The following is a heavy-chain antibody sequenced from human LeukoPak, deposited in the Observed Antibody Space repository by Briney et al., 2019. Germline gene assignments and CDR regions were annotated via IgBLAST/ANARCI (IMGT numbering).Heavy chain of an antibody. CDR3: ARDGDSSAQRRYNWFDP. CDR2: INPNSGGT. V-gene: IGHV1-2*02. Sequence: GASVKVSCKASGYTFTGYYMHWVRRAPGQGLEWMGWINPNSGGTNYAQKFQGRVTMTRDTSISTAYMELSRLRSDDTAVYYCARDGDSSAQRRYNWFDPWGQGTLVTVSS. CDR1: GYTFTGYY. D-gene: IGHD6-19*01. J-gene: IGHJ5*02.